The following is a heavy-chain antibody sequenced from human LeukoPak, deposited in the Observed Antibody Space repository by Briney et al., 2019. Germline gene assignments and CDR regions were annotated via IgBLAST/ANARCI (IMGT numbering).Heavy chain of an antibody. CDR3: ARDRSGYDGFDI. J-gene: IGHJ3*02. CDR1: GFTVSSNY. V-gene: IGHV3-53*04. D-gene: IGHD3-22*01. Sequence: GGSLRLSCAGSGFTVSSNYMSWVRQAPGKGLEWVSAIYSGDSAYYADSVKGRFTISRHNSKDTLYLQMDSLRADDTAMYYCARDRSGYDGFDIWGQGTMVTVSS. CDR2: IYSGDSA.